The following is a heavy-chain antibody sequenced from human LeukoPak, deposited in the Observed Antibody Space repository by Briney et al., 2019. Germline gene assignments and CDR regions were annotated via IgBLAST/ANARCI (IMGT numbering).Heavy chain of an antibody. CDR2: INHSGST. D-gene: IGHD2-2*02. CDR1: GGSFSGYY. J-gene: IGHJ4*02. Sequence: SETLTLTCAVYGGSFSGYYWSWIRQPPGKGLEWMGEINHSGSTNYNPSLKRRLTILVEKSQNQFSFMLISVIAADTAVYYCWRGRYCSSTSCYKSFLGFDYWGQGTLVTVSS. V-gene: IGHV4-34*01. CDR3: WRGRYCSSTSCYKSFLGFDY.